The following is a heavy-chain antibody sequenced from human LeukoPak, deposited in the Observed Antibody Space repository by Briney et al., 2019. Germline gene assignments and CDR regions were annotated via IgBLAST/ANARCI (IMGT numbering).Heavy chain of an antibody. D-gene: IGHD3-10*01. V-gene: IGHV1-69*04. Sequence: SVKVSCKASGGTFSSYAISWVRQAPGQGLEWMGRIIPIFGIANYAQKFQGRVTITADRSTSTAYMELCSLRSEDTAVYYCAREGWFGESTLYNWFDPWGQGTLVIVSS. CDR1: GGTFSSYA. CDR3: AREGWFGESTLYNWFDP. J-gene: IGHJ5*02. CDR2: IIPIFGIA.